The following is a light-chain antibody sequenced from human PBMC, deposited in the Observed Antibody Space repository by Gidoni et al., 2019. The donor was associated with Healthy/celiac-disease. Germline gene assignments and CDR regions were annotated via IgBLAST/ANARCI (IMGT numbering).Light chain of an antibody. V-gene: IGLV1-44*01. CDR2: INN. J-gene: IGLJ3*02. CDR3: AAWDYNLNGFWV. CDR1: RSNIESTP. Sequence: QSVLTQPPSPSGTPAPCATISCSGSRSNIESTPVNWYQQLPGTPPKPLIYINNQRPSGVPDRFSGSKSGTSASLAIRGLQSEDEADYYCAAWDYNLNGFWVFGGGTKLTVL.